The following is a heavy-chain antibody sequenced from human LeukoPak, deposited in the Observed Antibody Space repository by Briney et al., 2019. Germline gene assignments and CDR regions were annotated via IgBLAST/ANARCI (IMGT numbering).Heavy chain of an antibody. J-gene: IGHJ6*03. CDR3: ARYHYYDSSGYYTGSSFYYMDV. D-gene: IGHD3-22*01. V-gene: IGHV3-21*01. Sequence: GGSLRLSCAASGFTFSSYSMNWVRQAPGKGLEWVSSISSSSSYIYYADSVKGRFTISRDNAKNSLYLQMNSLRAEDTAVYYCARYHYYDSSGYYTGSSFYYMDVWGKGTTVTVSS. CDR2: ISSSSSYI. CDR1: GFTFSSYS.